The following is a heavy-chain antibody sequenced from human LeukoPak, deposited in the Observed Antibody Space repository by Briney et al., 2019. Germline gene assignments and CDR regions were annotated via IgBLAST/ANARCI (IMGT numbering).Heavy chain of an antibody. J-gene: IGHJ3*02. V-gene: IGHV1-46*01. CDR3: ASFYNTNDALDI. CDR1: GYRFTSQY. Sequence: ASVKVSCKASGYRFTSQYVHWVRQAPGQGLEWMGIINPTGGSTRNAQKFQGRFSMTGDTSTSTVYMELSRLRSEDTAVYYCASFYNTNDALDIWGQGTMVTVSS. D-gene: IGHD1-1*01. CDR2: INPTGGST.